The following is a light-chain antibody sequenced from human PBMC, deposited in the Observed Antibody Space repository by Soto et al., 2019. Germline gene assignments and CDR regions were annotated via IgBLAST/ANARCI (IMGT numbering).Light chain of an antibody. CDR1: QSISSY. CDR2: DAS. J-gene: IGKJ1*01. Sequence: IVLTQSPATLALSPGERATLSCRASQSISSYLAWYQQKSGQTPRLLIYDASNRATGIPARFSGSGSGTDFSLTISSLEPEDSAVYYCQQRSDRPTFGQGTKVEIK. V-gene: IGKV3-11*01. CDR3: QQRSDRPT.